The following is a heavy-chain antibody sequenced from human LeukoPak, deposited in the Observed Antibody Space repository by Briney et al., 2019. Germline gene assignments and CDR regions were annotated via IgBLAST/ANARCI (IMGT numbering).Heavy chain of an antibody. D-gene: IGHD3-10*01. J-gene: IGHJ4*02. CDR2: ISYDGSNK. CDR3: AKGLYYGLGSYFPFDF. Sequence: GGSLRLSCSASGFTFSNYGMHWVRQAPGKGLEWVAVISYDGSNKYYADSVKGRFTISRDNSKNTVYLQMNSLRTEDTAVYYCAKGLYYGLGSYFPFDFWGQGTLVTVSS. CDR1: GFTFSNYG. V-gene: IGHV3-30*18.